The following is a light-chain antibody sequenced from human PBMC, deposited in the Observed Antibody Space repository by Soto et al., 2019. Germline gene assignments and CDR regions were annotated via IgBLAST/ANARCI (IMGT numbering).Light chain of an antibody. CDR1: QSVSSSY. Sequence: EIVLTQSTGTLSLSPGERATLSCRASQSVSSSYLAWYQQKPGQAPRLLIYGASGRATGIPDRFSGSGSGTDFTLTISRLEPEDFAVYYCQQYGGSTLYTFGQGTKLEIK. V-gene: IGKV3-20*01. J-gene: IGKJ2*01. CDR3: QQYGGSTLYT. CDR2: GAS.